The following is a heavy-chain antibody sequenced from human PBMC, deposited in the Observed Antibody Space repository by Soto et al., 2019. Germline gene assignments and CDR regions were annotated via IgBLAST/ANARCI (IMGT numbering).Heavy chain of an antibody. CDR3: ARLGGSYAVPQFDF. D-gene: IGHD1-26*01. J-gene: IGHJ4*02. Sequence: SETLSLTCTVSGASINGYFWSWIRQAPGKRLEWIGYMYYSGSTNYNPSLKSRVTLSVDTSKNQFSLKLSSVTAADTAVYYCARLGGSYAVPQFDFWGQGTLVTVSS. CDR2: MYYSGST. V-gene: IGHV4-59*08. CDR1: GASINGYF.